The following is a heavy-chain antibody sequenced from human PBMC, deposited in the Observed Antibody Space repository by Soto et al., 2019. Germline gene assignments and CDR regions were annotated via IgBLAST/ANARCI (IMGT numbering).Heavy chain of an antibody. J-gene: IGHJ4*02. D-gene: IGHD2-8*01. Sequence: PVGSLRLSCVASGFTFSDHYMDWVRQAPGKGLEWVGRARNKVNGYTIAYAASVKGRFTISRDDSKNSLYLQMSSLKTEDTAVYFCARLMGTSFDLWGQGTLVTVSS. V-gene: IGHV3-72*01. CDR2: ARNKVNGYTI. CDR3: ARLMGTSFDL. CDR1: GFTFSDHY.